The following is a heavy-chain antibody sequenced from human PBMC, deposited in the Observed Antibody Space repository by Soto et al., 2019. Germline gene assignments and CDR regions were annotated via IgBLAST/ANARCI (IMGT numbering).Heavy chain of an antibody. CDR2: ISYDGSNK. D-gene: IGHD3-3*01. J-gene: IGHJ6*02. CDR3: ASAYDFWSGYPHYYCYGMDV. Sequence: VQLVESGGGVVQPGRSLRLSCAASGFTFSSYAMHWVRQAPGKGLEWVAVISYDGSNKYYADSVKGRFTISRDNSKNTLYLQMNSLRAEDTAVYYCASAYDFWSGYPHYYCYGMDVWGQGTTVTVSS. V-gene: IGHV3-30-3*01. CDR1: GFTFSSYA.